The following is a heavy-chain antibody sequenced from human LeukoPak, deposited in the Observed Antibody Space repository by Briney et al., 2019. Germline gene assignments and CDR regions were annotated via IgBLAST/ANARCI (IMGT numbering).Heavy chain of an antibody. CDR1: GSTFNTYA. J-gene: IGHJ5*01. CDR3: AKDSSRTRSTYNWFDS. Sequence: GGSLRLSCAASGSTFNTYAMSWVRQAPGKGLEWVSAISGSGVTTYSADSVKGRFTISRDNSKNTLYLQMNSLRAEDTAVYYCAKDSSRTRSTYNWFDSWGQGTLVTVSS. V-gene: IGHV3-23*01. CDR2: ISGSGVTT.